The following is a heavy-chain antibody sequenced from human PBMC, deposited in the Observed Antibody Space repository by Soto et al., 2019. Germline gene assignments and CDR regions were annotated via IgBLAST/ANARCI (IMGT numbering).Heavy chain of an antibody. J-gene: IGHJ6*02. D-gene: IGHD4-4*01. CDR3: TTTVATYYYYGMDV. CDR1: GFTVSNAW. Sequence: GSLRLSCAASGFTVSNAWMSWVRQAPGKGLEWVGRIKSKTDGGTTDYAAPVKGRFTISRDDSKNTLYLQMNSLKTEDTAVYYCTTTVATYYYYGMDVWGQGTTVTVSS. V-gene: IGHV3-15*01. CDR2: IKSKTDGGTT.